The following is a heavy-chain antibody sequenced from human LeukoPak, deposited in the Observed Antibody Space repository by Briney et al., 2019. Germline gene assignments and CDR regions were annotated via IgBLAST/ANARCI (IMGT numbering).Heavy chain of an antibody. CDR3: ARPNGWELPGL. CDR1: GFTFSSYW. CDR2: IKEDGSEK. Sequence: GGSLRLSCAASGFTFSSYWMTWVRQAPGKGLEWVANIKEDGSEKHYVDSVRGRFTISRDNAKNSLSLQMNSLRAEDTAVYYCARPNGWELPGLWGQGTLVTVSS. D-gene: IGHD1-26*01. J-gene: IGHJ4*02. V-gene: IGHV3-7*01.